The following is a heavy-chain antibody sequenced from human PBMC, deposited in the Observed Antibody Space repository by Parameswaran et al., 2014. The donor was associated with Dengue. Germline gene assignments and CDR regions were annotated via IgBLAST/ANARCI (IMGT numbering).Heavy chain of an antibody. CDR2: IDAGNGNT. J-gene: IGHJ5*02. CDR3: ARSTLVREVVGAEWNWFDP. D-gene: IGHD3-10*01. Sequence: WVRQAPGQSLEWMGWIDAGNGNTKHSQKFQGRVSLTRDTSATTAYLELTSLKFEDTAVYYCARSTLVREVVGAEWNWFDPWGQGTLVTVSS. V-gene: IGHV1-3*01.